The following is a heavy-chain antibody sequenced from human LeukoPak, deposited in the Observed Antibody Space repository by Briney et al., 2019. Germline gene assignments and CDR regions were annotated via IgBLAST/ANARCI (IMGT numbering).Heavy chain of an antibody. CDR3: AAGRGYYMDV. J-gene: IGHJ6*03. Sequence: ASVKVSCKASGYTFTSYYMHWVRQAPGQGLEWMGIINPSGGNTNYAQKFQERVTITRDMSTSTAYMELSSLRSEDTAVYYCAAGRGYYMDVWGKGTTVTISS. V-gene: IGHV1-46*01. CDR2: INPSGGNT. D-gene: IGHD3-10*01. CDR1: GYTFTSYY.